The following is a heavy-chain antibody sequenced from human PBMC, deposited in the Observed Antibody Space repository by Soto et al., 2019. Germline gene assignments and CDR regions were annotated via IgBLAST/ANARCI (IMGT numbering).Heavy chain of an antibody. D-gene: IGHD4-4*01. J-gene: IGHJ4*02. Sequence: GGSLRLSCAASGFTFSDFYMNWIRQTPGKGLEWIAYISPGSETISFADSLKGRITISSDNAKNLVFLHVNNLRAEDKAVYYCERKRGPVIERLDIEYWGQGKPVTVS. V-gene: IGHV3-11*01. CDR1: GFTFSDFY. CDR3: ERKRGPVIERLDIEY. CDR2: ISPGSETI.